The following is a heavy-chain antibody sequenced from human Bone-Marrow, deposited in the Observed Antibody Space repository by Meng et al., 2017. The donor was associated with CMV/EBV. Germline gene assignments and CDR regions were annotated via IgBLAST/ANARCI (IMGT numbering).Heavy chain of an antibody. D-gene: IGHD1-26*01. CDR3: ARDHMYSGSYAIDY. CDR2: ISSSSSYI. J-gene: IGHJ4*02. V-gene: IGHV3-21*01. CDR1: GFTFSSYS. Sequence: GGSLRLSCAASGFTFSSYSMNWVRQAPGKGLEWVSSISSSSSYIYYADSVKGRFTISRDNAKNSLYLQMNSLRAEDTAVYYCARDHMYSGSYAIDYWGQGTLVTVSS.